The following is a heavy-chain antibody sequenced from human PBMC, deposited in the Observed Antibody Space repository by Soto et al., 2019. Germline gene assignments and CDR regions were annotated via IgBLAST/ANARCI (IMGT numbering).Heavy chain of an antibody. CDR1: GGSMSSSSYY. V-gene: IGHV4-39*01. J-gene: IGHJ4*02. CDR2: IYYSGRT. D-gene: IGHD5-18*01. CDR3: ARRSGLGSTWIQLWLRLRYFDY. Sequence: SETLSLTCAVSGGSMSSSSYYWGWIRQPPGEGLEWIGSIYYSGRTYYNPSLKSRLTIPVDTSKNQISLELSSVTAADTAVYYCARRSGLGSTWIQLWLRLRYFDYWGQGTLVTVSS.